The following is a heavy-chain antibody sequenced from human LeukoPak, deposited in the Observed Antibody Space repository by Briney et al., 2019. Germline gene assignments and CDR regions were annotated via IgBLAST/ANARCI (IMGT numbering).Heavy chain of an antibody. CDR1: GYTFTSYY. CDR2: INPSGGST. V-gene: IGHV1-46*01. D-gene: IGHD2-2*02. J-gene: IGHJ1*01. Sequence: ASVKVSCKAAGYTFTSYYMHWVRQAPGQGLEWMGIINPSGGSTSSAQKFQGRVTMTRDTSTSTVYMELSSLRSEDTAVYYCARAVSRAAAVRDEYFQHWGQGTLVTVSS. CDR3: ARAVSRAAAVRDEYFQH.